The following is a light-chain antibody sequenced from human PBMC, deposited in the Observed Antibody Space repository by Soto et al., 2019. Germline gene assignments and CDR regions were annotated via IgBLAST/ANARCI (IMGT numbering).Light chain of an antibody. J-gene: IGKJ3*01. CDR2: AAS. Sequence: EIVLTQSPGTLSLSPGERGTLSCRASQSVSRNYLTWYQQKPGQAPRLLIYAASSRATGIPDRFSGSGSGTDFTLTISRLEPEDFAVYYCQQHGSSPFTFGPWTKVDIK. CDR1: QSVSRNY. CDR3: QQHGSSPFT. V-gene: IGKV3-20*01.